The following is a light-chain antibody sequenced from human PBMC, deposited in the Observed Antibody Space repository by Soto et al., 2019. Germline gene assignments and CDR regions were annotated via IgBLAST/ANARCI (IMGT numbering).Light chain of an antibody. V-gene: IGKV3-20*01. CDR2: AVS. J-gene: IGKJ1*01. CDR3: QQYRSSRT. CDR1: QSVGSYY. Sequence: EIVLTQSPGTLSLSPGERATLSCRASQSVGSYYLAWCQQKPGQAPRLLIYAVSNRATGIPDRFSGSGSGTDFTLTISRLEPEDFAVYYCQQYRSSRTFGQGTKVEIK.